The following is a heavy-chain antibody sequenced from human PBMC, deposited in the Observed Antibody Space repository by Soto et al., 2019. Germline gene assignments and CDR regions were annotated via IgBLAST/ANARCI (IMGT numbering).Heavy chain of an antibody. Sequence: ASETLSLTCRVSCGTSNSGDYFWSWIRQPPGKGLEWIGSIFYTGSTYYSPSLKSRASMSMDTSKYLVSLRLRSLTAEDTAVYFCARVKATLYRHYYFDYWGHGTPVTVSS. CDR2: IFYTGST. CDR3: ARVKATLYRHYYFDY. D-gene: IGHD5-12*01. J-gene: IGHJ4*01. V-gene: IGHV4-30-4*01. CDR1: CGTSNSGDYF.